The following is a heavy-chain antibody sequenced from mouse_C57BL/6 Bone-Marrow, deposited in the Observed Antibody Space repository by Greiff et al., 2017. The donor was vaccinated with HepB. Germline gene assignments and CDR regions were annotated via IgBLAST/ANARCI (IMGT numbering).Heavy chain of an antibody. CDR3: ARQGPSLPPHD. J-gene: IGHJ2*01. CDR2: ISSGGSYT. V-gene: IGHV5-6*01. CDR1: GFTFSSYG. D-gene: IGHD6-2*01. Sequence: EVMLVESGGDLVKPGGSLKLSCAASGFTFSSYGMSWVRQTPDKRLEWVATISSGGSYTYYPDSVKGRFTISRDNAKNTLYLQMSSLKSEDTAMYYCARQGPSLPPHDWGQGTTLTVSS.